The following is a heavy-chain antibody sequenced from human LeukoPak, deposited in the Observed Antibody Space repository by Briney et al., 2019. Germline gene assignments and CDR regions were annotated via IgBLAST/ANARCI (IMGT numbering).Heavy chain of an antibody. CDR2: INHSGST. CDR1: GGSFSGYY. D-gene: IGHD3-10*01. V-gene: IGHV4-34*01. CDR3: ARDGGSGSVVRGSYHYGMDV. J-gene: IGHJ6*02. Sequence: PSETLSLTCAVYGGSFSGYYWSWIRQPPGKGLEWIGEINHSGSTNYNPSLKSRVTISVDTSNNRISLTLSSVTAADTAVYYCARDGGSGSVVRGSYHYGMDVWGQGTTVTVSS.